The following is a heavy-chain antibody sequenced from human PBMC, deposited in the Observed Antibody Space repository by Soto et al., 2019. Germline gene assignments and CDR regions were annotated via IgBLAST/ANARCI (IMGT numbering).Heavy chain of an antibody. CDR2: IYSCGST. Sequence: GGSLRLSCAASGFTVSSNYMSWVRQAPGKGLEWVSVIYSCGSTYYADSVKDRFTISRDNSKNTLYLQLNSLRAEDTAIYYCARECGGDCSNAFDLWGQGTMVTVSS. D-gene: IGHD2-21*01. V-gene: IGHV3-66*01. CDR1: GFTVSSNY. CDR3: ARECGGDCSNAFDL. J-gene: IGHJ3*01.